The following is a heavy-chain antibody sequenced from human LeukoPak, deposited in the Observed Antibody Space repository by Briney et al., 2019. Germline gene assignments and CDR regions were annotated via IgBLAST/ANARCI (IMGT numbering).Heavy chain of an antibody. V-gene: IGHV4-61*02. Sequence: SQTLSLTCTVSGGSISSGSYYWSWIRQPAGKGLEWIGRIYTSGSTNYNPSLKSRVTISVGTSKNQFSLKLSSVTAADTAVYYCARDYDFWSGYTLTNWFDPWGQGTLVTVSS. CDR3: ARDYDFWSGYTLTNWFDP. J-gene: IGHJ5*02. D-gene: IGHD3-3*01. CDR2: IYTSGST. CDR1: GGSISSGSYY.